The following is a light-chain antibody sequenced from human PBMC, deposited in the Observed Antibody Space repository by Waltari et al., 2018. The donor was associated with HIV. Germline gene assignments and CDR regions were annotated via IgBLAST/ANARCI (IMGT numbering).Light chain of an antibody. Sequence: QSALTQPPSASGSPGQSVTIPCTVTSRDVSVYNYISCYQQHPGKAPKLMIFEVTKRPSGVPDRFSGSKSGNTASLTVSGLQAEDEAVYYCCSYAGSDVVFGGGTKLTVL. CDR3: CSYAGSDVV. CDR2: EVT. V-gene: IGLV2-8*01. CDR1: SRDVSVYNY. J-gene: IGLJ2*01.